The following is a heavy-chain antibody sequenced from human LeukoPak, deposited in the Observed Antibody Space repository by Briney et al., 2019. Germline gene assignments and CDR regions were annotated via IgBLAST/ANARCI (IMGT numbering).Heavy chain of an antibody. V-gene: IGHV1-46*01. CDR2: INVSSGST. D-gene: IGHD2-2*01. J-gene: IGHJ4*02. CDR1: GYTFTSYY. Sequence: ASVKVSCKASGYTFTSYYMHWVRQAPGQGLEWMGIINVSSGSTTYAQRFQGRVTMTRDTSTSTLYMELSSLRSEDTAIYYCARSFGAVPGQFDYWGQGTLVTVSS. CDR3: ARSFGAVPGQFDY.